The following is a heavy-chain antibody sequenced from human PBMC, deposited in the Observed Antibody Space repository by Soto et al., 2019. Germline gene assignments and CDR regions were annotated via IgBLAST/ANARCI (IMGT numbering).Heavy chain of an antibody. CDR3: ARGNVVAIEY. CDR2: IYHSGST. D-gene: IGHD2-21*01. J-gene: IGHJ4*02. CDR1: GGSISSGGYS. V-gene: IGHV4-30-2*01. Sequence: SETLSLTCGVLGGSISSGGYSWSWIRQPPGKGLEWIGYIYHSGSTYYNPSLKSRVTISVDRSKNQFSLKLSSVTAADTDVYYCARGNVVAIEYWGQGTLVTVSS.